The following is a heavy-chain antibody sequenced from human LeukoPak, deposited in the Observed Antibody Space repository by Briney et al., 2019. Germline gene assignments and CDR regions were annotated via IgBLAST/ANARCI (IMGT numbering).Heavy chain of an antibody. CDR2: TYYRFKWYN. Sequence: SQTLSLTCAVSGDSVSGNSVAWNWIRQSPSRGLEWLGRTYYRFKWYNEYAPSVRSRITINPDTSKNQFSLQLSSVTPEDTAVSYCARDHCYGFAYWGRGALVTVSS. D-gene: IGHD2-2*01. CDR3: ARDHCYGFAY. J-gene: IGHJ4*02. CDR1: GDSVSGNSVA. V-gene: IGHV6-1*01.